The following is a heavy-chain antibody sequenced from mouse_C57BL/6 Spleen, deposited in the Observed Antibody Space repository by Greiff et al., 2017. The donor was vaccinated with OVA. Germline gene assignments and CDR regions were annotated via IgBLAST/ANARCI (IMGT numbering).Heavy chain of an antibody. V-gene: IGHV8-12*01. D-gene: IGHD1-1*01. CDR3: ARRGYYGSGSRYALDY. Sequence: ESGPGILQSSQTLSLTCSFSGFSLSTSGMGVSWIRQPSGKGLEWLAQIYWDDDKRYNPFLKSRLSISTDTSRNPVFLKIYSVDTADTATYYCARRGYYGSGSRYALDYWGQGTTVTVSS. CDR2: IYWDDDK. J-gene: IGHJ4*01. CDR1: GFSLSTSGMG.